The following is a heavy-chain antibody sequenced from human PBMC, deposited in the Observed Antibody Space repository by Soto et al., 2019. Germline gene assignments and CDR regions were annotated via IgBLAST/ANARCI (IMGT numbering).Heavy chain of an antibody. CDR2: IYSGGST. D-gene: IGHD5-12*01. CDR3: ARAEATLYADY. Sequence: TGGSLRLSCAASGFTVSSNYMSWVRQAPGKGLEWVSVIYSGGSTYYADSVKGRFTISRDNSKNTLYLQMNSLRAEDTAVYYCARAEATLYADYWGQGTLVTVSS. CDR1: GFTVSSNY. J-gene: IGHJ4*02. V-gene: IGHV3-53*01.